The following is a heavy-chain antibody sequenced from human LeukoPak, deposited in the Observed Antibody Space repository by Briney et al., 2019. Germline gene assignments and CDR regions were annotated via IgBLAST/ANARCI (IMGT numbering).Heavy chain of an antibody. CDR3: AKVVSRYCSSTSCPEDY. J-gene: IGHJ4*02. Sequence: GRSLRLSCAASGFTSSSYGMHWVRQAPGKGLEWVAVISYDGSNKYYADSVKGRFTISRDNSKNTLYLQMNSLRAEDTAVYYCAKVVSRYCSSTSCPEDYWGQGTLVTVSS. V-gene: IGHV3-30*18. D-gene: IGHD2-2*01. CDR2: ISYDGSNK. CDR1: GFTSSSYG.